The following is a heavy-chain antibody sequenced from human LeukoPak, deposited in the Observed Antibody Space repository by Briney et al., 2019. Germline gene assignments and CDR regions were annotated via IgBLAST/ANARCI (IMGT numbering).Heavy chain of an antibody. Sequence: GGSLRLSCAASGFTFSNYAMSWVRQAPGKGLEWVSDISGSGDSTNYADSVKGRFTISRDNSKNTLYLQMNSLRVEDTAVYYCAKDVVAGTRPSWFDPWGQGTLVTVSS. D-gene: IGHD6-19*01. CDR3: AKDVVAGTRPSWFDP. CDR2: ISGSGDST. CDR1: GFTFSNYA. J-gene: IGHJ5*02. V-gene: IGHV3-23*01.